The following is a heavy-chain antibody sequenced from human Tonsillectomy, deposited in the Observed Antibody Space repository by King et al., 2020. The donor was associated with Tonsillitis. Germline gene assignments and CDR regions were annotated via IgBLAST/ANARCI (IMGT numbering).Heavy chain of an antibody. J-gene: IGHJ4*02. D-gene: IGHD3-22*01. CDR3: ARAHYYDSSGYYYVFDY. CDR1: GFTFSSYA. V-gene: IGHV3-64*01. Sequence: VQLVESGGGLVQPGGSLRLSCAASGFTFSSYAMHWVRQAPGKGLEYVSAISSNGDSAYYANSVKGRFTISRDNSKNTLYLQMGSLRAEDMAVYYCARAHYYDSSGYYYVFDYWGQGTLVTVSS. CDR2: ISSNGDSA.